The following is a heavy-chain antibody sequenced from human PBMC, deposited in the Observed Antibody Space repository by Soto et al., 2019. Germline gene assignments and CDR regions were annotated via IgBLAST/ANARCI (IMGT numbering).Heavy chain of an antibody. V-gene: IGHV1-18*01. D-gene: IGHD3-22*01. CDR3: ARAGYDSSGYYPTMALDD. CDR1: GYTFTSYG. Sequence: ASVKVSCKASGYTFTSYGISWVRQAPGQGLEWMGWISAYNGNTNYAQKLQGRVIMTTDTSTSTAYMELRSLRSDDTAVYYCARAGYDSSGYYPTMALDDWGQGTLVTVSS. CDR2: ISAYNGNT. J-gene: IGHJ4*02.